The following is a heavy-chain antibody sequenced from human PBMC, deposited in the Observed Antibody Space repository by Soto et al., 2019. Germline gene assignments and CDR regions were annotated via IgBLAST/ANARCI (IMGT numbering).Heavy chain of an antibody. V-gene: IGHV3-23*01. CDR2: ISGSGGGT. CDR1: GFTFSSYA. CDR3: AKGGSVATKYYYGMDV. Sequence: GGSLRLSCAASGFTFSSYAMSWVRQAPGKGLEWVSAISGSGGGTYYADSVKGRFTISRDNSKNTLYLQMNSLRAEDTAVYYCAKGGSVATKYYYGMDVWGQGTTVTVSS. J-gene: IGHJ6*02. D-gene: IGHD5-12*01.